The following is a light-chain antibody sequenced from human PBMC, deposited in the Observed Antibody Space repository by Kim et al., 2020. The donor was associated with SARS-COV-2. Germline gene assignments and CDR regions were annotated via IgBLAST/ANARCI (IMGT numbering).Light chain of an antibody. J-gene: IGKJ2*01. CDR2: AAS. CDR1: QAISNS. V-gene: IGKV1-NL1*01. Sequence: DIRLTQSPSSLSASVGDRVTITCRASQAISNSLAWYQQKPGKAPKLLLFAASRLESGVSSRFSGSISGTDYTLTISSQQSEDFATYYCHQYYSTLRTFGQGTKLEI. CDR3: HQYYSTLRT.